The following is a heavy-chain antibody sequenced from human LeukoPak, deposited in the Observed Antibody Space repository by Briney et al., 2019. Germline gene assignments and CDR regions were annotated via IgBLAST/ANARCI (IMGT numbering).Heavy chain of an antibody. CDR1: GGSFSSYY. V-gene: IGHV4-34*01. D-gene: IGHD3-9*01. CDR2: INHSGST. J-gene: IGHJ4*02. Sequence: PSETLSLTCAVYGGSFSSYYWSWICQPPGKWLEWIGEINHSGSTNYNPSLKSRVTISVDTSKNQFSLRLSSVTAADTAVYYCARISLTGYAPISGYFDYWGQGTLVTVSS. CDR3: ARISLTGYAPISGYFDY.